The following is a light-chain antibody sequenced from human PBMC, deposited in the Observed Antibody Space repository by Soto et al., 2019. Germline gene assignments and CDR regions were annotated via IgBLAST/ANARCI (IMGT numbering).Light chain of an antibody. CDR1: QSVGSN. V-gene: IGKV3-15*01. Sequence: DIVMTQYPATLSVSPGEGATLSCRASQSVGSNLAWYQKTPAQAPRLLIYGVSTRDTGTPDRFSGSGSGTEFTLTISSVQSEDFAVYYCQQYNNWLQTFGQGTKVDIK. J-gene: IGKJ1*01. CDR2: GVS. CDR3: QQYNNWLQT.